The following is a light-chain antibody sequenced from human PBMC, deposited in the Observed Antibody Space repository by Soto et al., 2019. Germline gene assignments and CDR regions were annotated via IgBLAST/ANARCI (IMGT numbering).Light chain of an antibody. Sequence: DIQMTQSPSTLSASVGDRVTITCRASQKISSWVAWYQQKPGKDPKLLIYKASTLESGVPSRFSGSGSGTEFTLTISSLQPDDFATYCCQQSNSPLTFGQGTKVDIK. CDR3: QQSNSPLT. CDR2: KAS. CDR1: QKISSW. V-gene: IGKV1-5*03. J-gene: IGKJ1*01.